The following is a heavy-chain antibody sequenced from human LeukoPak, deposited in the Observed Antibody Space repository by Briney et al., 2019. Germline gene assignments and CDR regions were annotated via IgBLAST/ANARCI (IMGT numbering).Heavy chain of an antibody. CDR2: ISGSGGST. V-gene: IGHV3-23*01. Sequence: PGGSLRLSCAASGFTFSSYAMSWVRQAPGKGLEWVSAISGSGGSTYYADSVKGRFTISRDNSKNTLYLQMNSPRAEDTAVYYCAKVRYYYDSSGYSYFDYWGQGTLVIVSS. CDR3: AKVRYYYDSSGYSYFDY. J-gene: IGHJ4*02. D-gene: IGHD3-22*01. CDR1: GFTFSSYA.